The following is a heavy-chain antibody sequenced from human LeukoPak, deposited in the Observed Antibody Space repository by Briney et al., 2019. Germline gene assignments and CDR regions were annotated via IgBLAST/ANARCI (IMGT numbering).Heavy chain of an antibody. CDR3: ARRSLGYDILTGYGDAFDI. CDR2: TYYRSKWYN. CDR1: GDSVSSNRAA. V-gene: IGHV6-1*01. D-gene: IGHD3-9*01. Sequence: SQTLSLTCAISGDSVSSNRAAWNWIRQSPSRGLEWLGRTYYRSKWYNDYAVSVKSRITINPDTSKNQFSLKLSSVTAADTAVYYCARRSLGYDILTGYGDAFDIWGQGTMVTVSS. J-gene: IGHJ3*02.